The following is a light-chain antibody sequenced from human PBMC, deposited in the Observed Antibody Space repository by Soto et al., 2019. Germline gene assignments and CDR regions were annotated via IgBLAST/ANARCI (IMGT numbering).Light chain of an antibody. CDR1: QSVSSSY. CDR3: QQRSNWPPT. J-gene: IGKJ5*01. CDR2: GAS. Sequence: EIVLTQSPGTLSLSPGERATLSCRASQSVSSSYLAWYQQKPGQAPRLLIHGASSRATSIPDRISGSGSETDFTLTISSLEPEDFAVYYCQQRSNWPPTFGQGTRLEIK. V-gene: IGKV3D-20*02.